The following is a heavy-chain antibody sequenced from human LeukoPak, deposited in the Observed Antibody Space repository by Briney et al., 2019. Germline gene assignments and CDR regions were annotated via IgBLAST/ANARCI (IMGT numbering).Heavy chain of an antibody. CDR2: ISGSGGGT. CDR1: GFTFSSYA. Sequence: GGSLRLSCAASGFTFSSYAMSWVRQAPGKGLEWVSAISGSGGGTYYADSVKGRFTISRDNSKNTLYLQMNSLRAEDTAVYYCEAARGYCSGGSCFDYWGQGTLVTVSS. CDR3: EAARGYCSGGSCFDY. J-gene: IGHJ4*02. D-gene: IGHD2-15*01. V-gene: IGHV3-23*01.